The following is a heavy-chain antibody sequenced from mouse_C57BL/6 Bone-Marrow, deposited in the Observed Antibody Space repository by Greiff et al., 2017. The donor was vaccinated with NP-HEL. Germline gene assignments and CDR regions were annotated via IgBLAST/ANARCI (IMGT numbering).Heavy chain of an antibody. CDR2: INPYNGGT. CDR3: ANHDGYYWFAY. J-gene: IGHJ3*01. CDR1: GYTFTDYY. D-gene: IGHD2-3*01. V-gene: IGHV1-19*01. Sequence: SGPVLVKPGASVKMSCKASGYTFTDYYMNWVKQSHGKSLEWIGVINPYNGGTSYNQKFKGKATLTVDKSSSTAYMELNSLTSEDSAVYYCANHDGYYWFAYWGQGTLVTVSA.